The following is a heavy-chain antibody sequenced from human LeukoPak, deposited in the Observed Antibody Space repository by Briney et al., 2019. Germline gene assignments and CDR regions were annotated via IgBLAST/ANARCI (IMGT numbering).Heavy chain of an antibody. Sequence: SETLSLTCTVSGGSISSYYWSWIRQPPGKGLEWIGYIYYSGTTNYNPSLKSRVTISVDTSKNQFSLKLGSVTAADTAVYYCARGVYIAAAQYAYWGQGTLVTVSS. J-gene: IGHJ4*02. V-gene: IGHV4-59*01. CDR1: GGSISSYY. CDR2: IYYSGTT. CDR3: ARGVYIAAAQYAY. D-gene: IGHD6-13*01.